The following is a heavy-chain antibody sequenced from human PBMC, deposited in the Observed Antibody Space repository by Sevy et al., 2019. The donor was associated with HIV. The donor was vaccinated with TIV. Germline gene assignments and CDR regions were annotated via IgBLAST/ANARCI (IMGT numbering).Heavy chain of an antibody. D-gene: IGHD2-15*01. CDR1: GYTFASYG. J-gene: IGHJ5*02. V-gene: IGHV1-18*01. CDR3: ARGLSVVATQGVWFDP. CDR2: ISNYNSKQ. Sequence: ASVKVSCKASGYTFASYGITWVRQAPGQGLEWMGWISNYNSKQKSAQKFQARVTMTTDTSTSTAYMELTRLTKDDTAVYYCARGLSVVATQGVWFDPWGQGTQVTVSS.